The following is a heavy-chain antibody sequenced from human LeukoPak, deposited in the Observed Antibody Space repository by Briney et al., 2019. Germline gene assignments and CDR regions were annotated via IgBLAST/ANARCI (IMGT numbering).Heavy chain of an antibody. CDR3: ARDRFGMDV. CDR1: GFIFNDFD. CDR2: IGIGGDT. V-gene: IGHV3-13*01. Sequence: GGSLRLYCTAAGFIFNDFDFHWVRQGPGKGLDWVSAIGIGGDTHYSGSVKGRFTISRENAKNSLFLHMNNLRAGDTAVYYCARDRFGMDVWGRGTTVIVSS. J-gene: IGHJ6*02.